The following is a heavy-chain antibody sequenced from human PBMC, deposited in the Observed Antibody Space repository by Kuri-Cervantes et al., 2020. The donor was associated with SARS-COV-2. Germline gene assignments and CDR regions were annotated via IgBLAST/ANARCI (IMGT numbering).Heavy chain of an antibody. Sequence: GESLKISCAASGFTFSSYAMSWVRQAPGKGLEWVSVIYSGGSTYYADSVKGRFTISRDNSKNTLYLQMNSLRAADTAVYYCARGRVRYSSSWYDYFQHWGQGTLVTVSS. D-gene: IGHD6-13*01. J-gene: IGHJ1*01. CDR1: GFTFSSYA. CDR3: ARGRVRYSSSWYDYFQH. CDR2: IYSGGST. V-gene: IGHV3-66*01.